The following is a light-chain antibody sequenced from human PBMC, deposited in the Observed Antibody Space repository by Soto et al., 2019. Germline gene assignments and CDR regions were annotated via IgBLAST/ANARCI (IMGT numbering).Light chain of an antibody. Sequence: EIVLTQSPGAVSLSPGERATLSCRASQSVTSSYLAWYQQKPGQAPRLLIYGASSRATAIPDRFSGSGSGTDFTLTISRLEPEDFAVYYCQQYGDSPRTFGQGTKVDIK. CDR2: GAS. V-gene: IGKV3-20*01. J-gene: IGKJ1*01. CDR3: QQYGDSPRT. CDR1: QSVTSSY.